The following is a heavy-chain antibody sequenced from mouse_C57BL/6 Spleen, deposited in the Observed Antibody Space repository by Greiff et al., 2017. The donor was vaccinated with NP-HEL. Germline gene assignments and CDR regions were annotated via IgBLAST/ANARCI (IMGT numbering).Heavy chain of an antibody. CDR3: ARVGGTTVPYYAMDY. D-gene: IGHD1-1*01. CDR2: IYPGDGDT. CDR1: GYAFSSSW. Sequence: VKVVESGPELVKPGASVKISCKASGYAFSSSWMNWVKQRPGKGLEWIGRIYPGDGDTNYNGKFKGKATLTADKSSSTAYMQLSSLTSEDSAVYFCARVGGTTVPYYAMDYWGQGTSVTVSS. V-gene: IGHV1-82*01. J-gene: IGHJ4*01.